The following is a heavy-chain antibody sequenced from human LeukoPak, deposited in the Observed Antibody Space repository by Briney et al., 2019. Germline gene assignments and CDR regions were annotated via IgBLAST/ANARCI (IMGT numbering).Heavy chain of an antibody. CDR3: ARLVPERFFQLNPEGYYDY. Sequence: SETLSLTCAISGEPFSGYYWGWIRQPPGKGLELIGEINRNGNTDYNPSLKSRVSMSIDTSKNQFSLKLISVTAADTAVYYCARLVPERFFQLNPEGYYDYWGQGILVTVSS. CDR1: GEPFSGYY. CDR2: INRNGNT. D-gene: IGHD3-3*01. J-gene: IGHJ4*02. V-gene: IGHV4-34*01.